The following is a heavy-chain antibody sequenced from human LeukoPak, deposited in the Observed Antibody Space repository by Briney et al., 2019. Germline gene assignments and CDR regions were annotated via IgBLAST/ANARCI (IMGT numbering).Heavy chain of an antibody. V-gene: IGHV5-51*01. CDR2: IYHGNSDT. CDR3: ARGFIAYCGGDCYRLNWFDP. J-gene: IGHJ5*02. D-gene: IGHD2-21*02. CDR1: GYSFTSYW. Sequence: GESLKISCKGSGYSFTSYWIGWVRQMPGKGLEWMGIIYHGNSDTRYSPSFQGQVTISADKSISTAYLQWSSLKASDTAMYYCARGFIAYCGGDCYRLNWFDPWGQGTLVTVTS.